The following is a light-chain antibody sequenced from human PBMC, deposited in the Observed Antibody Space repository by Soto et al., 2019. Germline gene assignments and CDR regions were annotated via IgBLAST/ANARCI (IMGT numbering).Light chain of an antibody. CDR1: SSNIGAGYD. J-gene: IGLJ2*01. V-gene: IGLV1-40*01. Sequence: QSVLTQPPSVSGAPGQRVTISCTGSSSNIGAGYDVHWYQQLPGTAPKLLISGDTNRPSGVPDRFSGSKSGTSASLAITGLQAEDEADYYCQSYDNSLRGWLFGGGTQLTV. CDR2: GDT. CDR3: QSYDNSLRGWL.